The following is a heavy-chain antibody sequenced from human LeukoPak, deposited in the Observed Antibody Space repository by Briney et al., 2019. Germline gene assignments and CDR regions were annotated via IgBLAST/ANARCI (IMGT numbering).Heavy chain of an antibody. D-gene: IGHD2-21*02. CDR2: ISSSSSYI. CDR1: GFTSSSYS. V-gene: IGHV3-21*01. J-gene: IGHJ6*02. Sequence: GGSLRLSCAASGFTSSSYSMNWVRQAPGKGLEWASSISSSSSYIYYADSVKGRFTISRDNAKNSLYLQMNSLRAEDTAVYYCARGRDPGFYYGMDVWGQGTTVTVSS. CDR3: ARGRDPGFYYGMDV.